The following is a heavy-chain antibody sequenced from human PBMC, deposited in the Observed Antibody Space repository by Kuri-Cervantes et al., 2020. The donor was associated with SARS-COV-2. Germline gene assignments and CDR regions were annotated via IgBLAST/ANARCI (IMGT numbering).Heavy chain of an antibody. J-gene: IGHJ5*02. Sequence: SETLSLTCSVFISNFYWSWIRQPPGKGPEWIGFISYSGSTTYNPSLRSRVAISVDTSKNQFSLNVRSMTAADTAVYYCARGGTYYYDRSGFDWFDPWGQGTLVTVSS. CDR2: ISYSGST. CDR3: ARGGTYYYDRSGFDWFDP. V-gene: IGHV4-59*01. D-gene: IGHD3-22*01. CDR1: ISNFY.